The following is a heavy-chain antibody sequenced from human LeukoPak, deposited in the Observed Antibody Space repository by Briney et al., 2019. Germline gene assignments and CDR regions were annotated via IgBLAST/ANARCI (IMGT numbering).Heavy chain of an antibody. V-gene: IGHV1-8*02. D-gene: IGHD3-22*01. CDR1: GYTFTSYA. CDR3: ARMSYYDSSGDNWFDP. J-gene: IGHJ5*02. CDR2: MNPNSGNT. Sequence: EASVKVSCKASGYTFTSYAMNWVRQATGQGLEWMGWMNPNSGNTGYAQKFQGRVTMTRDTSISTAYMELSSLRSEDTAVYYCARMSYYDSSGDNWFDPWGQGTLVTVSS.